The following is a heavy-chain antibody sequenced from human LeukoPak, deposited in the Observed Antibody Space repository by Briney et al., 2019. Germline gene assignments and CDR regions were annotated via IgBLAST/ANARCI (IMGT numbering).Heavy chain of an antibody. V-gene: IGHV4-34*01. CDR2: INHSGST. CDR3: ARGGYSYGYPFDY. CDR1: GGSFSGYY. Sequence: SETLSLTCAVYGGSFSGYYWSWIRQPPGKGLEWIGEINHSGSTNYNPSLKSRVTISVDTSKNQFSLKLSSVTAADTAVYYCARGGYSYGYPFDYWGQGTLDTVSS. J-gene: IGHJ4*02. D-gene: IGHD5-18*01.